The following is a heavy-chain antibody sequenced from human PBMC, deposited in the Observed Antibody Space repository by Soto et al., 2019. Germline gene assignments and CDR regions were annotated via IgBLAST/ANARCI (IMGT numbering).Heavy chain of an antibody. CDR3: ARGRIVASIHDAFEI. Sequence: QGHLLQSGDEVKTPGASVRVSCRASGYPFTSYGISWVRQAPGQGLEWVEWISAYNGNRDTAQKFQGRVTMTLDTSTDTAHMELGDLTSADTGVYYCARGRIVASIHDAFEIWGQGTKVTVSS. J-gene: IGHJ3*02. CDR2: ISAYNGNR. V-gene: IGHV1-18*01. D-gene: IGHD5-12*01. CDR1: GYPFTSYG.